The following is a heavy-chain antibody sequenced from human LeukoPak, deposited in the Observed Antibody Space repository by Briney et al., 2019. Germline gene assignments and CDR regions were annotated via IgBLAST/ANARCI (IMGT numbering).Heavy chain of an antibody. CDR2: IYYSGST. J-gene: IGHJ3*02. V-gene: IGHV4-31*03. CDR1: GGSISSGGYY. Sequence: SETLSLTCTVSGGSISSGGYYWSWIRQHPGKGLEWIGYIYYSGSTYYNPSLKSRVTIPVDTSKNQFSLKLSSVTAADTAVYYCARGAKNAFDIWGQGTMVTVSS. CDR3: ARGAKNAFDI.